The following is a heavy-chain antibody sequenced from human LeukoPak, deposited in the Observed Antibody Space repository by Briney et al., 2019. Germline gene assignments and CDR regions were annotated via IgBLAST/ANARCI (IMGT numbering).Heavy chain of an antibody. CDR2: IYPGDSDT. Sequence: GGSLKISCQGSGYAFSRYWIGWVRQMPGKGLGWMGIIYPGDSDTRYSPSFQGQVTISADKSISTAYLQWSSLKASDTAMYYCARDADSSGSWGIWGQGTMVTVSS. D-gene: IGHD6-19*01. J-gene: IGHJ3*02. CDR1: GYAFSRYW. V-gene: IGHV5-51*01. CDR3: ARDADSSGSWGI.